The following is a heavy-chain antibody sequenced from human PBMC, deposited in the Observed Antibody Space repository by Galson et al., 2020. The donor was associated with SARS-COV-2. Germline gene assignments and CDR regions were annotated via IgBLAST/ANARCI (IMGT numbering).Heavy chain of an antibody. V-gene: IGHV1-58*02. CDR1: GFTFSNSA. J-gene: IGHJ3*02. Sequence: LGASVKVSCKASGFTFSNSAIQWVRQARGQRLEWVGWIVVGSGNTKYAQKFQERVTITRDMSTSTAYMELSSLRSDDTAVYYCAATQGNAFDIWGQGTMVTVSS. CDR2: IVVGSGNT. D-gene: IGHD3-10*01. CDR3: AATQGNAFDI.